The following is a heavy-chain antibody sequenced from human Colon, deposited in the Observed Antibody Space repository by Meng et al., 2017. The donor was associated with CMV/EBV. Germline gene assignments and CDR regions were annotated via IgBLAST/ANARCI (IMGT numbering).Heavy chain of an antibody. CDR2: IYYTGST. Sequence: CTVAGGSISSSDYYWGWIRQPPGKGLEWIGSIYYTGSTFYTPSLKSRLTISLDTSKNQFSLNLTSVTAADTAVYYCARHFDSGWTDYWGQGNLVTVSS. V-gene: IGHV4-39*01. D-gene: IGHD6-19*01. CDR3: ARHFDSGWTDY. CDR1: GGSISSSDYY. J-gene: IGHJ4*02.